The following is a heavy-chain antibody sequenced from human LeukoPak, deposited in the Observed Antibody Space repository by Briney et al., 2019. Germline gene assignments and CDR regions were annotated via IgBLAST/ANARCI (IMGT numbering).Heavy chain of an antibody. CDR3: ATSGWTAGSDS. CDR2: INEDGGEK. J-gene: IGHJ4*02. V-gene: IGHV3-7*01. CDR1: GFRFSSFW. D-gene: IGHD2-21*02. Sequence: GGSLRLSCAASGFRFSSFWMSWVRQAPGKGLEWVANINEDGGEKYYVDSVKGRFTISRDNAKNSLYLQMNSLRAEDTALYYCATSGWTAGSDSWGQGTLVTVSS.